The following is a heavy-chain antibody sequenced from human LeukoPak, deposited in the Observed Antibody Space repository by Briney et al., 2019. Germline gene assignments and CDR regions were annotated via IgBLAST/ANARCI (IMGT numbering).Heavy chain of an antibody. CDR3: AKDIGYSGYGQGYFDY. Sequence: GRSLRLSCAASGFTFNDYAMHWVRQAPGMGLEWVSGISWNSGSIGYADSVKGRFTISRDNAKNSLYLQMNSLRAEDTALYYCAKDIGYSGYGQGYFDYWGQGTLVTVSS. D-gene: IGHD5-12*01. CDR2: ISWNSGSI. CDR1: GFTFNDYA. J-gene: IGHJ4*02. V-gene: IGHV3-9*01.